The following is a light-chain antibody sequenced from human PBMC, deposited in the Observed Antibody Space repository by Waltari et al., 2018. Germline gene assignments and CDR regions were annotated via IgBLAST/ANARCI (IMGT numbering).Light chain of an antibody. CDR2: DVR. V-gene: IGLV2-11*01. J-gene: IGLJ2*01. CDR3: SSFPGGSLV. Sequence: QSALTQPRSVSGSPGQSVTISCTKPNRDIAPFNYVSCYPQPPGKAPKLVIYDVRVRPSGVPDRFSGSRSGNTASLSISGLQPEDEADYYCSSFPGGSLVFGGGTELTVL. CDR1: NRDIAPFNY.